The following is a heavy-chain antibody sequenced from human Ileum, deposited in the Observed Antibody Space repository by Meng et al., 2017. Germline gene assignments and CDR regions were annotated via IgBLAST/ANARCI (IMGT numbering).Heavy chain of an antibody. V-gene: IGHV1-3*04. Sequence: ASVKVSCKASGYTFTSYNIHWVRQAPGQRLEWMGLINTGNGNTKYSQNIQGRVTITRDTSASTAYMELSSLRSEDTAVYYWAREYGIEAAGRAFDLWGQGTMVTVSS. CDR2: INTGNGNT. CDR3: AREYGIEAAGRAFDL. D-gene: IGHD6-13*01. CDR1: GYTFTSYN. J-gene: IGHJ3*01.